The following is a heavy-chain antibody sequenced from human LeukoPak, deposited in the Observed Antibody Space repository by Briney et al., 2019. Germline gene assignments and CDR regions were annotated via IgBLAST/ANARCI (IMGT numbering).Heavy chain of an antibody. V-gene: IGHV4-4*07. D-gene: IGHD2-2*01. CDR1: GCSISSYY. CDR3: ARSARLVPAAMMDV. J-gene: IGHJ6*02. CDR2: IYTSGST. Sequence: SESLSLTCTVSGCSISSYYWSWIRQPAGKGLEWIGRIYTSGSTNYNPSLKSRVTMSVDTSKNQFSLKLGSVTAADTAVYYCARSARLVPAAMMDVWGQGTTVTVSS.